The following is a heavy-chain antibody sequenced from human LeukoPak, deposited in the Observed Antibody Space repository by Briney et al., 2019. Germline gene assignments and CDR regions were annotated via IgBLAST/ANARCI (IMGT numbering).Heavy chain of an antibody. D-gene: IGHD3-22*01. V-gene: IGHV3-23*01. Sequence: PGGSLRLSCTASGFTFRMYAMSWVRQAPGKGLESVASIIYDGRHTYYAASAKGRFTISRDNSQNTLYLQMNSLRAEDTALYYCAKDGLSYDGSTHVYYFQSLGQGTLVTVSS. CDR3: AKDGLSYDGSTHVYYFQS. J-gene: IGHJ4*02. CDR1: GFTFRMYA. CDR2: IIYDGRHT.